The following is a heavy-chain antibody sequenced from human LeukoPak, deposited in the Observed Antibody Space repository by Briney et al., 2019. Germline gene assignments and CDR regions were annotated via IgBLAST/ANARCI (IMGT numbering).Heavy chain of an antibody. V-gene: IGHV4-4*07. CDR3: ASLESGNRWSYDF. CDR2: IYASGST. D-gene: IGHD1-26*01. J-gene: IGHJ4*02. Sequence: PSETLSLTCTVSGGSISHYSWSWIRHPAGKGLEWIGRIYASGSTNYSPSLKSRVTMSEDTSKNQLSLKLTSVTAADTAVYYCASLESGNRWSYDFWGQGTLVTVSS. CDR1: GGSISHYS.